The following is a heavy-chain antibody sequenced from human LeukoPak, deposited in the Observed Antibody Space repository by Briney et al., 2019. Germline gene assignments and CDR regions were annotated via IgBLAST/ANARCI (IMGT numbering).Heavy chain of an antibody. Sequence: PSETLSLTCTVSGGSISSYYWSWIRQPPGKGLEWIGYIYYSGSINYNPSLKSRVTISVDTSKNQFSLKLSSVTAADTAVYYCARDYYDFWSGYQDAFDIWGQGTMVTVSS. J-gene: IGHJ3*02. D-gene: IGHD3-3*01. CDR1: GGSISSYY. CDR2: IYYSGSI. V-gene: IGHV4-59*01. CDR3: ARDYYDFWSGYQDAFDI.